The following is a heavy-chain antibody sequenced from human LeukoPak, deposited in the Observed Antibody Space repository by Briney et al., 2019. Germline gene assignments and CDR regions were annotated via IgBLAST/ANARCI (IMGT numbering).Heavy chain of an antibody. D-gene: IGHD6-19*01. V-gene: IGHV1-69*01. Sequence: SVKVSCKASGGTFSSYAISWVRLAPGQGLEWMGGIIPIFGTANYAQKFQGRVTITADESTSTAYMELSSLRSEDTAVYYCARTISSGWYVFIWGQGTLVTVSS. J-gene: IGHJ4*02. CDR1: GGTFSSYA. CDR3: ARTISSGWYVFI. CDR2: IIPIFGTA.